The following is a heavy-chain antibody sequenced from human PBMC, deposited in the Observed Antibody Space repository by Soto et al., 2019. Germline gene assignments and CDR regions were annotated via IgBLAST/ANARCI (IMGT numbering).Heavy chain of an antibody. CDR2: INAGNGNT. CDR3: ARDGYSSSWTDYYYYMDV. Sequence: GASVKVSCKASGYTFTSYAMHWVRQAPEQRLEWMGWINAGNGNTKYSQKFHGRVTITRDTSASTACMELSSLRSEDTAVYYCARDGYSSSWTDYYYYMDVWGKGTTVTVSS. D-gene: IGHD6-13*01. J-gene: IGHJ6*03. CDR1: GYTFTSYA. V-gene: IGHV1-3*01.